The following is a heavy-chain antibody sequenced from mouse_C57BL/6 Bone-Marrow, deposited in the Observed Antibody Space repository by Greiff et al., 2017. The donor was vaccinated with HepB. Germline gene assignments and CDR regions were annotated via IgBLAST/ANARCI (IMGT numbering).Heavy chain of an antibody. D-gene: IGHD2-3*01. V-gene: IGHV1-61*01. J-gene: IGHJ3*01. CDR3: ARDGYQGFAY. CDR1: GYTFTSYW. Sequence: QVQLQQPGAELVRPGSSVKLSCKGSGYTFTSYWMDWVKQRPGQGLEWIGNIYPSDSETHYNQKFKDKATLTVDKSSSTAYMQLSSLTSEDSAVYYCARDGYQGFAYWGQGTLVTVSA. CDR2: IYPSDSET.